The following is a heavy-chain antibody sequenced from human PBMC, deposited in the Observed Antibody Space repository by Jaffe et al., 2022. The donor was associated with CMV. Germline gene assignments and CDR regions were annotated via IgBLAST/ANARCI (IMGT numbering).Heavy chain of an antibody. CDR1: GGSISSYY. Sequence: QVQLQESGPGLVKPSETLSLTCTVSGGSISSYYWSWIRQPPGKGLEWIGYIYYSGSTNYNPSLKSRVTISVDTSKNQFSLKLSSVTAADTAVYYCARDRGSQLWGQGTLVTVSS. V-gene: IGHV4-59*01. CDR2: IYYSGST. CDR3: ARDRGSQL. D-gene: IGHD3-10*01. J-gene: IGHJ4*02.